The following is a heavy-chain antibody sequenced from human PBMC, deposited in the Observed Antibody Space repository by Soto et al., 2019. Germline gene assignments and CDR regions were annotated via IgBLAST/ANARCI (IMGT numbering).Heavy chain of an antibody. CDR2: TSYDGSNN. V-gene: IGHV3-33*05. CDR3: ARWGTTGGLHV. CDR1: GFTFRSYV. Sequence: QVQLGESGGGVVQPGTSLRLSCVGSGFTFRSYVIHWVRQAPGKGLEWVALTSYDGSNNFYGDSVKGRFTISRDNSRNTVELQMDSLRLEDTALYYCARWGTTGGLHVWGQGTLVSVSS. D-gene: IGHD3-16*01. J-gene: IGHJ4*02.